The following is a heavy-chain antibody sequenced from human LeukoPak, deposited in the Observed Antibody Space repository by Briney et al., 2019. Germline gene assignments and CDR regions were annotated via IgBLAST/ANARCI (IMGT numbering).Heavy chain of an antibody. CDR2: ISSSSSYI. J-gene: IGHJ4*02. V-gene: IGHV3-21*01. CDR3: ASDFSVDTAMVNVYYFDY. CDR1: GFTFSSYS. Sequence: GGSLRLSCAASGFTFSSYSMNWVRQAPGKGLEWVSSISSSSSYIYYADSVKGRFTISRDNAKNSLYLQMNSLRAEDTAVYYCASDFSVDTAMVNVYYFDYWGQGTLVTVSS. D-gene: IGHD5-18*01.